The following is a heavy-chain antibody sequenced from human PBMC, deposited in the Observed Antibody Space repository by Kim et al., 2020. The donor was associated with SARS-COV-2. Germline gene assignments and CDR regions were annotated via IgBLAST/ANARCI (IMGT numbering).Heavy chain of an antibody. J-gene: IGHJ4*02. Sequence: GGSLRLSCAASGFTFSSYSMNWVRQAPGKGLEWVSSISSSSSYIYYADSVKGRFTISRDNAKNSLYLQMNSLRAEDTAVYYCARVEFGSIAVADWGQGTLVTVSS. CDR2: ISSSSSYI. V-gene: IGHV3-21*01. CDR1: GFTFSSYS. CDR3: ARVEFGSIAVAD. D-gene: IGHD6-19*01.